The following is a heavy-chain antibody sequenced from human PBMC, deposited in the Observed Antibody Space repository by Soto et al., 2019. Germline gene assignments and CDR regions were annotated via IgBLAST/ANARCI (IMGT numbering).Heavy chain of an antibody. CDR2: ISYDGNNK. CDR3: ARDGVSSTEYTWN. V-gene: IGHV3-30-3*01. Sequence: QVQLVESGGGVVQPGRSLRLSCAASGFTYSTYTMHWVRQAPGKGLEWVAVISYDGNNKFYADSVKGRFTISRDSTKQTLYLQINSLRPDDTAMYYCARDGVSSTEYTWNWGQGALVTVSS. CDR1: GFTYSTYT. J-gene: IGHJ4*02. D-gene: IGHD1-20*01.